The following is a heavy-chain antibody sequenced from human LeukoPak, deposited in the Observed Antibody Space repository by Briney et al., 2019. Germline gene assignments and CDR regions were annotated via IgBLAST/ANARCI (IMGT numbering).Heavy chain of an antibody. J-gene: IGHJ4*02. CDR2: IYHSGRT. CDR3: ARTDYYDSSGYYSR. CDR1: GYSISSGYY. Sequence: SETLSLTCTVSGYSISSGYYWGWIRQPPGKGLEWIGSIYHSGRTFYNPSLKSRVTISVDTSKNQFSLKLSSVTAADTAVYYCARTDYYDSSGYYSRWGQGTLVTVSS. V-gene: IGHV4-38-2*02. D-gene: IGHD3-22*01.